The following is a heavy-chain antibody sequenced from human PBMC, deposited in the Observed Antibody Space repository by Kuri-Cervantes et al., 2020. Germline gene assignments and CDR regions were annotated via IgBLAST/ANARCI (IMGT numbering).Heavy chain of an antibody. J-gene: IGHJ4*02. Sequence: SQTLSLTCDVSGDSISNNKWWSWVRQPPGKGLEWIGEISFSSGTTNYNPSLKSRVTVSVDKSKNQFSLKLSSVTAADTAVYYCARVGILGFARWGQGTLVTVSS. D-gene: IGHD2-21*01. V-gene: IGHV4-4*02. CDR2: ISFSSGTT. CDR1: GDSISNNKW. CDR3: ARVGILGFAR.